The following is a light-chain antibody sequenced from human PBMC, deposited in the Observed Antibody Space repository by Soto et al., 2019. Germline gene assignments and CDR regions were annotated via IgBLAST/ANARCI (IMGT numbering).Light chain of an antibody. J-gene: IGKJ5*01. CDR2: DAS. CDR3: QQRSIWPT. V-gene: IGKV3-11*01. Sequence: EIVLTQSPATLSLSPGERATLSCRASQSVSAFLACYQQKPGQAPRLLIYDASSSATGIPARFSGSGSGTDFTLTISSLEPEDFAVYYCQQRSIWPTFGQGTRLEIK. CDR1: QSVSAF.